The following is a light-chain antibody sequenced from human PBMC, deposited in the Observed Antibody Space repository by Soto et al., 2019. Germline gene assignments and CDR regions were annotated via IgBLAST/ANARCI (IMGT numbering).Light chain of an antibody. CDR1: QSISSY. V-gene: IGKV1-39*01. CDR2: TTS. J-gene: IGKJ4*01. CDR3: QQSYSFFLT. Sequence: DIQMTQSPSSLSASVGDRIIITCRASQSISSYLNWYQQKPGKAPKLLIYTTSNLQSWVPSRFSGSGSGTEFTLTISNLQPEDFATYYCQQSYSFFLTFGGGTKVDIK.